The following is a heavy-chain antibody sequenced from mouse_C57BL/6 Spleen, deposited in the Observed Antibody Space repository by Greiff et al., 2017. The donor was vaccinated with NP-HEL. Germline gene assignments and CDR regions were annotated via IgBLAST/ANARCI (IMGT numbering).Heavy chain of an antibody. CDR1: GYTFTSYW. J-gene: IGHJ3*01. CDR3: ALDSSGYGAY. Sequence: VQLQQPGAELVMPGASVKLSCKASGYTFTSYWMHWVKQRPGQGLEWIGEIDPSDSYTNYNQKFKGKSTLTVDKSSSTAYMQLSSLTSEDSAVYYCALDSSGYGAYWGQGTLVTVSA. V-gene: IGHV1-69*01. CDR2: IDPSDSYT. D-gene: IGHD3-2*02.